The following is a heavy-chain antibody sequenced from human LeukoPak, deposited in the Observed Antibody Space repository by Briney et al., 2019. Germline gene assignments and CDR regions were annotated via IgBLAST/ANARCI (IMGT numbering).Heavy chain of an antibody. Sequence: TGGSLRLSCAASGFPFSSYEMNWVRQAPGKGLEWVSYISSSGSTIHYADSVKGRFTISRDNAKNSLYLQMNTLRVEDTAVYYCARDISPLDYWGQGTLVTVSS. V-gene: IGHV3-48*03. J-gene: IGHJ4*02. CDR2: ISSSGSTI. CDR3: ARDISPLDY. CDR1: GFPFSSYE.